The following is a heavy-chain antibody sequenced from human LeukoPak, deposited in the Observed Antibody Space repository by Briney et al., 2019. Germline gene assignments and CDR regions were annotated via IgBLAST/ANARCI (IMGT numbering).Heavy chain of an antibody. J-gene: IGHJ1*01. V-gene: IGHV3-48*01. Sequence: GGSLRLSCAAPGFTFSSYSMNWVRQAPGKGLEWVSYISSSSSTIFYADSVKGRFTISRDNAKNSLYLQMNSLRAEDTAVYYCARDASGSPGAEYFQHWGQGTLVTVSS. D-gene: IGHD1-26*01. CDR3: ARDASGSPGAEYFQH. CDR2: ISSSSSTI. CDR1: GFTFSSYS.